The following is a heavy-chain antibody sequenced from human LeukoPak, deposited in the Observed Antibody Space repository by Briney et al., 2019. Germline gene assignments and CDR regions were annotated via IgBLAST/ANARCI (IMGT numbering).Heavy chain of an antibody. D-gene: IGHD6-13*01. CDR3: ATKKQQVTPIDY. CDR1: GYTFTGYY. CDR2: INPNSGGT. Sequence: GASVKVSCKASGYTFTGYYIHWVRQAPGQGLEWMGWINPNSGGTKYEQKFQGSVTMTRDTSISTAYMELSRLRSDDTAVYYCATKKQQVTPIDYWGQGTLVTVSS. J-gene: IGHJ4*02. V-gene: IGHV1-2*02.